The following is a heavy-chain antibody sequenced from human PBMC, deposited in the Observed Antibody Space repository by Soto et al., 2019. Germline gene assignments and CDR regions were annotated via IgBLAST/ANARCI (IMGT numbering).Heavy chain of an antibody. D-gene: IGHD1-26*01. V-gene: IGHV1-2*02. CDR1: GYTFTVYY. J-gene: IGHJ4*02. Sequence: QVQLVQSGAEVKKPGASVNVSCKASGYTFTVYYMHWVRQAPGQGLEWMGWINPKSGGTMYPQKFQGRVTMTWDTSISTAYLALARPGSDGTAVYYCARDLAKGGGSAGFDYWGQGTLVTVSS. CDR2: INPKSGGT. CDR3: ARDLAKGGGSAGFDY.